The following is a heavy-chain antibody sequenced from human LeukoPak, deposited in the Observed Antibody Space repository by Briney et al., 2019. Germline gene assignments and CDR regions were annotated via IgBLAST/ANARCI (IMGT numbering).Heavy chain of an antibody. CDR1: GYRSSNYW. CDR2: TGDSDT. J-gene: IGHJ4*02. CDR3: ARHFGTGTPFDY. D-gene: IGHD3/OR15-3a*01. Sequence: GESLKISCQGSGYRSSNYWIAWVRQVPGKGLEWMGVTGDSDTRYSPSFEGQVTMSVDKSINTAYLQWSSLKASDTAMYYCARHFGTGTPFDYWGQGTLVTVSS. V-gene: IGHV5-51*01.